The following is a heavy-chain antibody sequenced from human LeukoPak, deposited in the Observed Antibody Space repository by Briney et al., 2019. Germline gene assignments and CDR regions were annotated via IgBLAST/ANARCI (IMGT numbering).Heavy chain of an antibody. V-gene: IGHV3-23*01. Sequence: GGSLRLSCAASGFTFSSYAMTWVRQAPGKGLEWVSAISARGGETYSADSVKGRFTLSRDNSKNTLYLHMSSLRAEDTAVYFCANRPRDTSGYYLGAFDGWGLGTTVTVSS. CDR2: ISARGGET. CDR1: GFTFSSYA. D-gene: IGHD3-22*01. J-gene: IGHJ3*01. CDR3: ANRPRDTSGYYLGAFDG.